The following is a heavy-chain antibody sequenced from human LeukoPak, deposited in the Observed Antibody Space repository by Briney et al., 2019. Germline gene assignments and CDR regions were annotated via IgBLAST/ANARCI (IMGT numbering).Heavy chain of an antibody. CDR2: ITGNDYR. Sequence: PGGSLRLSCAASGFTFSSYWMTWVRQAPGKGLEWVSAITGNDYRYNADPVKGRFSISRDSSKNTVYLQMNTLRAEDTAVYYCLPYGSGSTWGQGTLVTVSS. J-gene: IGHJ5*02. V-gene: IGHV3-23*01. CDR3: LPYGSGST. CDR1: GFTFSSYW. D-gene: IGHD3-10*01.